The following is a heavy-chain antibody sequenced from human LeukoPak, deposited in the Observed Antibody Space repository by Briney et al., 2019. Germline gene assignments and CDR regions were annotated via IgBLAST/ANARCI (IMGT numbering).Heavy chain of an antibody. J-gene: IGHJ4*02. V-gene: IGHV4-59*01. Sequence: PSETLSLTCTVSGASISSYYWSWIRQPPGKGLEWIGCIYYRGSTNYNPSLKSRLSMSVDSSKNQFSLKLSSVTAADAAVYYCALRIQLWGGFDYWGQGTLVTVSS. CDR1: GASISSYY. CDR2: IYYRGST. D-gene: IGHD5-18*01. CDR3: ALRIQLWGGFDY.